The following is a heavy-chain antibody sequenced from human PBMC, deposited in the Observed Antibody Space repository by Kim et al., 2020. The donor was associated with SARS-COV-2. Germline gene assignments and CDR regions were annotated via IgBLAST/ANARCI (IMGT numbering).Heavy chain of an antibody. CDR3: ARERCSSTSCENWFDP. V-gene: IGHV4-4*07. J-gene: IGHJ5*02. Sequence: SETLSLTCTVSGGSISSYYWSWIRQPAGKGLEWIGRIYTSGSKNYNPSLKSRVTMSVDTSKNQFSLKLSSVTAADTAVYYCARERCSSTSCENWFDPWGQGTLVTVSS. CDR1: GGSISSYY. CDR2: IYTSGSK. D-gene: IGHD2-2*01.